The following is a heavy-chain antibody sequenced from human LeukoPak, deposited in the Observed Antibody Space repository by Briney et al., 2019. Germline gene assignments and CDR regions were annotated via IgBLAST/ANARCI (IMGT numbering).Heavy chain of an antibody. CDR1: GGSISSYY. CDR3: ARANPDDFWSGYYLYFDY. D-gene: IGHD3-3*01. Sequence: PSETLSLTCTVSGGSISSYYWSWIRQPPGKGLEWIGYIYYSGSTNYNPSLKSRVTISVDTSKNQYSLKLSSVTAADTAAYYCARANPDDFWSGYYLYFDYWGQGTLVTVSS. V-gene: IGHV4-59*01. CDR2: IYYSGST. J-gene: IGHJ4*02.